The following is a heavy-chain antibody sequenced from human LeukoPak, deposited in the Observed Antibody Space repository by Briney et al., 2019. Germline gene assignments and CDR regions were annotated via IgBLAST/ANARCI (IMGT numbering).Heavy chain of an antibody. J-gene: IGHJ6*02. CDR1: GFILSSYE. V-gene: IGHV3-48*03. CDR2: ISSSGSTI. D-gene: IGHD3-10*01. Sequence: SLRLSSAASGFILSSYEMNWVRQAPGKGLEWVSYISSSGSTIYYADSVKGRFTISRDNSKNTLYLQMNSLRAEDTAVYYCARDRGVYYYYGMDVWGQGTTVTVSS. CDR3: ARDRGVYYYYGMDV.